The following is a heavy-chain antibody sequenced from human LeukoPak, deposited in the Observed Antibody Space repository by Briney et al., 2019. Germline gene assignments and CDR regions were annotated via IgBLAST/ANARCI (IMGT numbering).Heavy chain of an antibody. Sequence: ASVKVSCKASGYTFTGYYMHWVRQAPGQGLEWMGWINPSSGGTNYAQKFQGRVTMTRDTSISTAYMELSRLRSDDTAVYYCARGADYDFWGGYYLGGSWGQGTMVTVSS. CDR3: ARGADYDFWGGYYLGGS. J-gene: IGHJ3*01. CDR2: INPSSGGT. D-gene: IGHD3-3*01. CDR1: GYTFTGYY. V-gene: IGHV1-2*02.